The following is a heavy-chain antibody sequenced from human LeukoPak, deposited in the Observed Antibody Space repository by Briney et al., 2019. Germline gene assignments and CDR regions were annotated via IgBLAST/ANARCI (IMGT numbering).Heavy chain of an antibody. CDR2: INPSGGST. CDR3: ARFPNTAMVMGLEYYYYGMDV. V-gene: IGHV1-46*01. CDR1: GYTFTSYY. J-gene: IGHJ6*02. Sequence: ASVKVSCKASGYTFTSYYMHWVRQAPGQGLEWMGIINPSGGSTSYAQKFQGRVTMTRDTSTSTAYMELSSLRSEDTAVYYCARFPNTAMVMGLEYYYYGMDVWGHGTTVTVSS. D-gene: IGHD5-18*01.